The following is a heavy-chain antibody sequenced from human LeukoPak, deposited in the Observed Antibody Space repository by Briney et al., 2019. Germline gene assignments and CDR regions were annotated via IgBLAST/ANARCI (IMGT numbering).Heavy chain of an antibody. CDR2: ISGSGGST. V-gene: IGHV3-23*01. D-gene: IGHD2-15*01. Sequence: GGSLRLSCSVAGFTFSDHYMNWIRQVPGKGLEWVSAISGSGGSTYYADSVKGRFTISRDNSKNTLYLQMNSLRAEDTAVYYCAKAVVHIWGQGTLVTVSS. CDR1: GFTFSDHY. CDR3: AKAVVHI. J-gene: IGHJ4*02.